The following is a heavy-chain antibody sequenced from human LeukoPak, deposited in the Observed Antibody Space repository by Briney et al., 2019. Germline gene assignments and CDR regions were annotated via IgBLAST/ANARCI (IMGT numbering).Heavy chain of an antibody. J-gene: IGHJ6*03. Sequence: ASVKVSCKASGYTFTSYGISWVRQAPGQGLEWMGRINPNSGGTNYAQKFQGRVTMTRDTSISTAYMELSRLRSDDTAVYYCARARCSSTSCSPTPPYYYYMDVWGKGTTVTVSS. CDR3: ARARCSSTSCSPTPPYYYYMDV. CDR1: GYTFTSYG. V-gene: IGHV1-2*06. CDR2: INPNSGGT. D-gene: IGHD2-2*01.